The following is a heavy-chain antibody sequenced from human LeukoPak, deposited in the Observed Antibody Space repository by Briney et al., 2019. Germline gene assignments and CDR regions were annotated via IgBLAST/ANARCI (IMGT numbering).Heavy chain of an antibody. CDR3: ANGGTSLPY. Sequence: ASVKVSCKASGYTFTGYYMHWVRQAPGQGLEWMGWINPNSGGTNYAQNLQGRVTMTTDKSTSTAYMELRSLRSDDTAVYYCANGGTSLPYWGQGTLVTVSS. V-gene: IGHV1-2*02. J-gene: IGHJ4*02. D-gene: IGHD2-15*01. CDR2: INPNSGGT. CDR1: GYTFTGYY.